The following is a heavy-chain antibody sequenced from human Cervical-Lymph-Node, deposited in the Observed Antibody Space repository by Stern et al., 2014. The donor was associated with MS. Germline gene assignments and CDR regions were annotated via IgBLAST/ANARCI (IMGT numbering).Heavy chain of an antibody. Sequence: EVQLVESGGGLVQPGGSLRLTCAASGVTFSRDAMRWVRQAPGKGLEWVSAISGSGGSTYYADSVKGRFTISRDNSKNTLYLQMNSLRAEDTAVYYCANRAVAVSVYWGQGTLVTVSS. CDR1: GVTFSRDA. J-gene: IGHJ4*02. CDR2: ISGSGGST. D-gene: IGHD6-19*01. V-gene: IGHV3-23*04. CDR3: ANRAVAVSVY.